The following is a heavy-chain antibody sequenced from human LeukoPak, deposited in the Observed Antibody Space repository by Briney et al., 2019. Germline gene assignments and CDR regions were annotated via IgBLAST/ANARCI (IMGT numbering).Heavy chain of an antibody. CDR1: GGSISMFY. CDR3: ARGGFREFDS. D-gene: IGHD3-10*01. V-gene: IGHV4-59*01. CDR2: IYYSGST. Sequence: PSETLSLTCTVSGGSISMFYWSWIRQPPGKGLEWIGYIYYSGSTNYNPSLKSRVTISVDTSKNQFSLKLSSVTAADTAVYYCARGGFREFDSWGQGTLVIVSS. J-gene: IGHJ4*02.